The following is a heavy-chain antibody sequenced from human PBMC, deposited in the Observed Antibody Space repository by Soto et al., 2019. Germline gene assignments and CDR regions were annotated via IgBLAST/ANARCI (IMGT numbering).Heavy chain of an antibody. CDR2: IKQDGSEK. CDR1: GFTFSSYW. D-gene: IGHD5-12*01. V-gene: IGHV3-7*05. Sequence: GGSLRLSCAASGFTFSSYWMSWVRQAPGKGLEWVANIKQDGSEKYYVDSVKGRFTISRDNAKNSLYLQMNSLRAEDTAVYYCARIYSGYDHDAFDIWGQGTMVTVSS. CDR3: ARIYSGYDHDAFDI. J-gene: IGHJ3*02.